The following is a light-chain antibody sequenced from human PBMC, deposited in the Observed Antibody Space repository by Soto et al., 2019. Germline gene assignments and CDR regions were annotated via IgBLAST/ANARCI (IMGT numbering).Light chain of an antibody. CDR1: QSVLYSSNNKNY. V-gene: IGKV4-1*01. CDR3: QQYYSTPRT. Sequence: DIVMTQSPDSLAVSLGERATINCKSSQSVLYSSNNKNYLAWYQQKPGPPPKLLIYWASTRESGVPDRFSGSGSGTDFTLTISSLQAEDVAVYYCQQYYSTPRTFGQGTKV. CDR2: WAS. J-gene: IGKJ1*01.